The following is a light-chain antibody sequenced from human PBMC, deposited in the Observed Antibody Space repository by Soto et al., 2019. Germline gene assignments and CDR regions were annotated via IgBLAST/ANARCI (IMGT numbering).Light chain of an antibody. CDR1: QGLLHSNGYNY. CDR2: LGS. Sequence: EIVMTQSPLSLAVTPGETASISCRSSQGLLHSNGYNYLDWYLQKPGQSPQXXIYLGSNRASGVPDRFSGSGSGTDFTLKISRVEAEDVGVYYCMQGTHWPITFGQGTRLEI. J-gene: IGKJ5*01. V-gene: IGKV2-28*01. CDR3: MQGTHWPIT.